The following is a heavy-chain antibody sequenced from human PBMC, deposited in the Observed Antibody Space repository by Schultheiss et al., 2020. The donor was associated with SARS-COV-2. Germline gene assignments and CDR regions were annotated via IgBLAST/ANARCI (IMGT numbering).Heavy chain of an antibody. CDR1: GGSISSYY. CDR3: ARAPQITMVRGVRY. J-gene: IGHJ4*02. Sequence: SQTLSLTCTVSGGSISSYYWSWIRQPPGKGLEWIGYIYYSGSTNYNPSLKSRVTISVDTSKNQFSLKLSSVTAADTAVYYCARAPQITMVRGVRYWGQGTLVTVSS. CDR2: IYYSGST. D-gene: IGHD3-10*01. V-gene: IGHV4-59*12.